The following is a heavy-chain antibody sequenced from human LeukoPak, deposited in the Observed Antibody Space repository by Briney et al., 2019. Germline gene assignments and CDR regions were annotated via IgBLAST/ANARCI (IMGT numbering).Heavy chain of an antibody. D-gene: IGHD6-6*01. Sequence: SVKVSCKASGGTFSSYAISWVRQAPGQGLEWMGGIIPIFGTANYAQKFQGRVAITADESTSTAYMELSSLRSEDTAVYYCAREVSSFRRSGWFDPWGQGTLVTVSS. CDR1: GGTFSSYA. CDR2: IIPIFGTA. V-gene: IGHV1-69*13. J-gene: IGHJ5*02. CDR3: AREVSSFRRSGWFDP.